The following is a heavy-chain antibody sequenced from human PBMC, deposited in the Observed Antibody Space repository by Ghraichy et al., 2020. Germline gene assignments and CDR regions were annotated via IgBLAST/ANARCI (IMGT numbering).Heavy chain of an antibody. D-gene: IGHD1-26*01. Sequence: ASVKVSCKASGYTFTSYGISWVRQAPGQGLEWMGWISAYNGNTNYAQKLHGRVTMTTDTSTSTAYMELRSLRSDDTAVYYCARSPRVVIVGASSPFDYWGQGTLVTVSS. CDR2: ISAYNGNT. V-gene: IGHV1-18*04. CDR1: GYTFTSYG. CDR3: ARSPRVVIVGASSPFDY. J-gene: IGHJ4*02.